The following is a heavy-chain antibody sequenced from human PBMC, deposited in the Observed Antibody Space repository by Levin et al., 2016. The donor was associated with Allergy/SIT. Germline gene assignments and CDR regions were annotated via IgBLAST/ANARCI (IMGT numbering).Heavy chain of an antibody. CDR3: AKGSPHDSSGYLFDY. Sequence: VRQAPGKGLEWVAVISYDGSNKYYADSVKGRFTISRDNSKNTLYLQMNSLRAEDTAVYYCAKGSPHDSSGYLFDYWGQGTLVTVSS. V-gene: IGHV3-30*18. CDR2: ISYDGSNK. D-gene: IGHD3-22*01. J-gene: IGHJ4*02.